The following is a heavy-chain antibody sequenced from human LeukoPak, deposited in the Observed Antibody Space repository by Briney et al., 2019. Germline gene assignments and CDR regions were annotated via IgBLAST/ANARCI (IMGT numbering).Heavy chain of an antibody. D-gene: IGHD6-13*01. CDR2: INHSGST. J-gene: IGHJ4*02. V-gene: IGHV4-34*01. CDR3: ARERVRGRSSRIDY. CDR1: GGSFSGYY. Sequence: SETLSLTCAVYGGSFSGYYWSWVRQPPGKGLEWIGEINHSGSTNYNPSLKSRVPISVDTSKNQFSLKLSSVTAADTAVYYCARERVRGRSSRIDYWGQGTLVTVSS.